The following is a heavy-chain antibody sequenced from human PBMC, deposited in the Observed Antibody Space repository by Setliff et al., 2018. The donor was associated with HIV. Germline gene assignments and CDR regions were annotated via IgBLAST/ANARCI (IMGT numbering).Heavy chain of an antibody. Sequence: PSETLSLTCTVSGYSISNNGYYWAWIRQPPGQGLEWIGCVSHRGTTYYNPSLKSRLAMSVDTSKNKFFLKLNPLTAADTAVYYCSLQHGRPMRWFDPWGPGTLVTVSS. V-gene: IGHV4-39*01. D-gene: IGHD2-2*01. CDR2: VSHRGTT. J-gene: IGHJ5*02. CDR1: GYSISNNGYY. CDR3: SLQHGRPMRWFDP.